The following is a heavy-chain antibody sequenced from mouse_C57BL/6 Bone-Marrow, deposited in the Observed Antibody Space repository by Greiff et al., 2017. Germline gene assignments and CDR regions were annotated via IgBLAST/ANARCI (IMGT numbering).Heavy chain of an antibody. D-gene: IGHD1-1*01. Sequence: QVQLQQPGAELVRPGTSVKLSCKASGYTFTSYWMHWVKQRPGQGLEWIGVIDPSDSYTNYNQKFKGKATLTVDTSSSTAYMQLNSLTSGDSAVYYGAKCCDYCGSSDEWFAYWGQGTMVTVSA. J-gene: IGHJ3*01. CDR1: GYTFTSYW. CDR2: IDPSDSYT. CDR3: AKCCDYCGSSDEWFAY. V-gene: IGHV1-59*01.